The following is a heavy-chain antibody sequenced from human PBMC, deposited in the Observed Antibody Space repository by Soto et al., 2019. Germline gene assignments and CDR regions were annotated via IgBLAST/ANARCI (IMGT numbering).Heavy chain of an antibody. J-gene: IGHJ4*02. Sequence: QVQLQESGPGLVKPSQTLSLTCTVSGGSISSGSFYWSWIRQHPGKGLEWIGYIYYSGSTYYNPSLRSRVTISVDTSKXQFSLRLSSVTAADTAVXFCARSTRSIIDYWGQGALVTVSS. V-gene: IGHV4-31*03. D-gene: IGHD4-17*01. CDR2: IYYSGST. CDR1: GGSISSGSFY. CDR3: ARSTRSIIDY.